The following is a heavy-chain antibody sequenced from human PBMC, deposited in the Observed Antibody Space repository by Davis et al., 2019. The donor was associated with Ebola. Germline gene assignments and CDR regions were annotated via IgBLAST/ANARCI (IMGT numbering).Heavy chain of an antibody. CDR2: INHSGST. D-gene: IGHD3-3*01. V-gene: IGHV4-34*01. CDR1: GGSISNYY. CDR3: ARLRYDLHGMDV. Sequence: SETLSLTCTVSGGSISNYYWSWIRQPPGKGLEWIGEINHSGSTNYNPSLKSRVTISVDTSKNQFSLKLSSVTAADTAVYYCARLRYDLHGMDVWGQGTTVTVSS. J-gene: IGHJ6*02.